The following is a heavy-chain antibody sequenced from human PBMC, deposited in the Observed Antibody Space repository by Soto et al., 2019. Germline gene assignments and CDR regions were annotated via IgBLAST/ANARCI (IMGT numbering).Heavy chain of an antibody. V-gene: IGHV4-4*02. CDR1: GGSFTSNNW. J-gene: IGHJ4*02. CDR2: IYRTGST. Sequence: SETLSLTCAVSGGSFTSNNWWTWVRQPPGQGLEWIGEIYRTGSTNYNPSLKSRVTISLDKSENQFSLKVTSLIAADTAVYYCASRDPGASVDYWGQGTLVTVSS. D-gene: IGHD1-26*01. CDR3: ASRDPGASVDY.